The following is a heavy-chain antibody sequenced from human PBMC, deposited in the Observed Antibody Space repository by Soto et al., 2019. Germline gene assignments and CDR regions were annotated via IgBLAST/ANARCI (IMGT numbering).Heavy chain of an antibody. CDR2: IYPGDSDT. Sequence: GESLRLCYKGFGYSFISYWIRRVRQMTGKGLEWMGIIYPGDSDTRYSPSFQGQVTISADKSISTAYLQWSSLKASDTAMYYCARRDYDSYYHGMDVWGQGTTVTVSS. D-gene: IGHD3-22*01. CDR1: GYSFISYW. J-gene: IGHJ6*02. V-gene: IGHV5-51*01. CDR3: ARRDYDSYYHGMDV.